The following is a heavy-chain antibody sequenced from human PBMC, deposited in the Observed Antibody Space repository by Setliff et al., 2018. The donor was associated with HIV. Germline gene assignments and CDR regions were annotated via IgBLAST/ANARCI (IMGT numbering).Heavy chain of an antibody. Sequence: PSETLSLTCTVSGGSISNYYWSWIRQSPGKGLEWIGYIYYSGGTYYNPSLKSRVTISVDTSKNQFSLKLSSVTAADTAVYYCARVPTNPDFYYYYMDVWGKGTTVTVSS. J-gene: IGHJ6*03. V-gene: IGHV4-59*06. CDR3: ARVPTNPDFYYYYMDV. CDR1: GGSISNYY. CDR2: IYYSGGT.